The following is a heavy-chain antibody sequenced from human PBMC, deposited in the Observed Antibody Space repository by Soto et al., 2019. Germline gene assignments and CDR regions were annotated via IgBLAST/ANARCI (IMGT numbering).Heavy chain of an antibody. V-gene: IGHV4-39*01. J-gene: IGHJ4*01. CDR1: GGSISSTPSY. D-gene: IGHD5-18*01. CDR2: TYFGGST. CDR3: ARPRHHTAMVFDY. Sequence: PSETLSLTCTVSGGSISSTPSYWAWIRQPPGKGLEWVGSTYFGGSTYYNPSLKSRVSISVDTSKNQISLKVSPATATDTAVNFCARPRHHTAMVFDYWGQGTLVTVSS.